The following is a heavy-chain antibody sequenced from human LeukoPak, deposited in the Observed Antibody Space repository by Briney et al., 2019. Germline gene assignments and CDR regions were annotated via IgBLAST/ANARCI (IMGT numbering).Heavy chain of an antibody. V-gene: IGHV4-61*02. CDR3: ARVPEYSSSSPWFDP. J-gene: IGHJ5*02. Sequence: PSQTLSLTCTVSGGSISSGSYYWSWIRQPAGKGLEWIGRIYTSGSTNYNPSLKSRVTMSVDTSKNQFSLKLSSVTAADTAVYYCARVPEYSSSSPWFDPWGQGTLVTVSS. CDR1: GGSISSGSYY. D-gene: IGHD6-6*01. CDR2: IYTSGST.